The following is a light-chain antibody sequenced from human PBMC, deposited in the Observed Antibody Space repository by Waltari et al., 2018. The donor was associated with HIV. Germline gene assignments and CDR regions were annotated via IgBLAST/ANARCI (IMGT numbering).Light chain of an antibody. Sequence: QSVLTQPRSLSGSPRQSVTISCTGTNADVGAYNYVSWYQQHPGKAPKLIIYDVTKRPSGVRDRFSDSKSGNTASLTSSGLQAEDEADYYCCSYAGSPWMFGGGTRLTVL. CDR3: CSYAGSPWM. CDR2: DVT. CDR1: NADVGAYNY. V-gene: IGLV2-11*01. J-gene: IGLJ3*02.